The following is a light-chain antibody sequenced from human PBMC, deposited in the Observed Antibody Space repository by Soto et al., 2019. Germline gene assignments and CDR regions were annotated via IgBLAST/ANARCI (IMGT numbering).Light chain of an antibody. Sequence: DIQMTQSPSSLSASVGDRVTIICQASHDINNYLNWYQQKPGKAPKLLIYDSSNLEIGVPSRFSGSGYGTRFIIPISSLQPDDIATYYCHQFHNLPFTFGQGTRLDIK. CDR3: HQFHNLPFT. CDR1: HDINNY. J-gene: IGKJ5*01. CDR2: DSS. V-gene: IGKV1-33*01.